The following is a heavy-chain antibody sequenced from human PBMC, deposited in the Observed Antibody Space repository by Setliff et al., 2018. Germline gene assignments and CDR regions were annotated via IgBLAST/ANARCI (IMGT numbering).Heavy chain of an antibody. V-gene: IGHV4-4*07. Sequence: PSETLSLTCTVSGASISDYYWTWIRQPAGKELEWIGRVSARGSTTYNPSLKSRVTMSVDTSRNQISLNLTSVIAADTAMYYGARERTIFGILVISGWFDPWGQGTVVTVSS. CDR3: ARERTIFGILVISGWFDP. CDR1: GASISDYY. D-gene: IGHD3-3*01. J-gene: IGHJ5*02. CDR2: VSARGST.